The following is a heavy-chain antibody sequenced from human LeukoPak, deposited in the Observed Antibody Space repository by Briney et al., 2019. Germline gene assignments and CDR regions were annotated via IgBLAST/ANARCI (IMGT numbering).Heavy chain of an antibody. Sequence: GGSLRLSCAASGFTFSSYAMSWVRQAPGKGLEWVSAISGSGGSTYYADSVKGRFTISRDNAKNTLYLQMNSLRAEDTAVYYCARGGRYSYGPFDYWGQGTLVTVSS. V-gene: IGHV3-23*01. J-gene: IGHJ4*02. CDR3: ARGGRYSYGPFDY. D-gene: IGHD5-18*01. CDR1: GFTFSSYA. CDR2: ISGSGGST.